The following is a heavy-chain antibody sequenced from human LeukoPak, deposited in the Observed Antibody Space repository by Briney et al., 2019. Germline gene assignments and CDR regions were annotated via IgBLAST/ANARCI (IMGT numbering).Heavy chain of an antibody. CDR2: INAGNGNT. V-gene: IGHV1-3*01. CDR1: GYTLTSYA. CDR3: ARNPSDLYSGYELFWFDP. D-gene: IGHD5-12*01. J-gene: IGHJ5*02. Sequence: ASVKVSCKASGYTLTSYAMHWVRQAPGQRLEWMGWINAGNGNTKYSQKFQGRVTITRDTSASTAYMELSSLRSEDTAVYYCARNPSDLYSGYELFWFDPWGQGTLVTVSS.